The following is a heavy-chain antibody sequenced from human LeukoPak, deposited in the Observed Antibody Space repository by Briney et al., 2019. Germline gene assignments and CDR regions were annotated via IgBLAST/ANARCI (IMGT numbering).Heavy chain of an antibody. D-gene: IGHD2-15*01. CDR3: ARDTTPPRRCSGGSCQYYFDN. CDR1: GGSISSGDYY. Sequence: SQTLSLTCTVSGGSISSGDYYWSWIRQPPGKGLEWIGYIYYSGSTYYNPSLKSRVTISVDTSKNQFSLKLSSVTAADTAVYYCARDTTPPRRCSGGSCQYYFDNWGQGALVTVSP. CDR2: IYYSGST. V-gene: IGHV4-30-4*08. J-gene: IGHJ4*02.